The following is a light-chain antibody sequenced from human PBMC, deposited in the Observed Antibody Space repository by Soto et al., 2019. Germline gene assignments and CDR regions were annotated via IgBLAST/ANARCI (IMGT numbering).Light chain of an antibody. J-gene: IGKJ1*01. CDR3: QQYDTWPT. Sequence: EIVMTQSPATLSVSPGERATLSCRASQSVSSNLAWYQQKPGQAPRLLMSAASTRASDVPARFSGSGYGTEFTLTISSLQSEDFGLYYCQQYDTWPTFGQGTKVEIK. CDR1: QSVSSN. V-gene: IGKV3-15*01. CDR2: AAS.